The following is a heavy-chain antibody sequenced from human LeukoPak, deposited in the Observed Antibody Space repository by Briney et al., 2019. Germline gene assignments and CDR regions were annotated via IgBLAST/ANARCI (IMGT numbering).Heavy chain of an antibody. D-gene: IGHD1-26*01. Sequence: SETLSLTCTVSGGSISSNYWSWIRQPPGKGLEWIGYIYTSGSTNYNPSLKSRVTISVDTSKNQFSLKLSSVTAADTAVYYCASQQAKSLYAFDIWGQGTMVTVSS. J-gene: IGHJ3*02. CDR3: ASQQAKSLYAFDI. CDR1: GGSISSNY. CDR2: IYTSGST. V-gene: IGHV4-4*09.